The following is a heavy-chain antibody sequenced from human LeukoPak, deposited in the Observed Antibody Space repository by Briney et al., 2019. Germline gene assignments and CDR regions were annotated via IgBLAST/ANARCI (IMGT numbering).Heavy chain of an antibody. CDR3: ARLGVGWGRRILWFGELDY. J-gene: IGHJ4*02. Sequence: SETLSLTCAVYGRSFSGYYWSWIRQPPGKGLEWIGEINHSGSTNYNPSLKSRVTISVDTSKNQFSLKLSSVTAADTAVYYCARLGVGWGRRILWFGELDYWGQGTLVTVSS. D-gene: IGHD3-10*01. CDR2: INHSGST. CDR1: GRSFSGYY. V-gene: IGHV4-34*01.